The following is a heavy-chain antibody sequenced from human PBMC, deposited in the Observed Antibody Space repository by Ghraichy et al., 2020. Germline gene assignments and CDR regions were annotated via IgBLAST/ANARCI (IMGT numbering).Heavy chain of an antibody. J-gene: IGHJ6*02. CDR3: ARDNEYGDYDSHHYGLDV. CDR1: GGTFSTYT. D-gene: IGHD4-17*01. CDR2: IILFLGTA. V-gene: IGHV1-69*08. Sequence: SVKVSCKASGGTFSTYTISWVRQAPRQGPEWMGRIILFLGTANYPQKFQGRVSITADKSTSTVYMELNSLIFEDTALYYCARDNEYGDYDSHHYGLDVWGQGTTVTVSS.